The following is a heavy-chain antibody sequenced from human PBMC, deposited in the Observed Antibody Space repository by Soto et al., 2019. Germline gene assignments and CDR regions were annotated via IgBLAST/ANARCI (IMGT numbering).Heavy chain of an antibody. CDR3: ARDYVTIIRGVILDYGMDV. V-gene: IGHV3-30*04. Sequence: LSLSFVASGCTLYTFAVFWVRQAPGKGLEWVALISYDGSKTYFADSVRGRFTISRDNSNNTVFLQMNSLRREDTAVYYCARDYVTIIRGVILDYGMDVWGQGTTVTVSS. CDR1: GCTLYTFA. D-gene: IGHD3-10*01. J-gene: IGHJ6*02. CDR2: ISYDGSKT.